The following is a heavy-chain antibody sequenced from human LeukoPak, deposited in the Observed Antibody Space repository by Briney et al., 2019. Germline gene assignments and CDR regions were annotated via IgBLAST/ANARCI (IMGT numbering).Heavy chain of an antibody. Sequence: SETLSLICTVSGGSISSYYLSWIRQPPGKGLEWIGSIYYSGSTYYNPSLKSRVTISVDTSKNQFFLKLSSVTAADTAVYYCAIISGSSTGRYYDYWGQGTLVTVSS. CDR1: GGSISSYY. V-gene: IGHV4-59*05. CDR2: IYYSGST. D-gene: IGHD1-20*01. CDR3: AIISGSSTGRYYDY. J-gene: IGHJ4*02.